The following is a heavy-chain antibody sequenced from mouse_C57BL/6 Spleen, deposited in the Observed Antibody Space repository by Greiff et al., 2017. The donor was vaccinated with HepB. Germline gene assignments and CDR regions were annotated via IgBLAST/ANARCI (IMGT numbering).Heavy chain of an antibody. CDR1: GYTFTSYW. Sequence: QVQLQQPGAELVKPGASVKLSCKASGYTFTSYWMHWVKQRPGQGLEWIGMIHPNSGSTNYNEKFKSKATLTVDKSSSTAYMQLSSLTSEDSAVYYCARYGSSYDFAYWGQGTLVTVSA. CDR3: ARYGSSYDFAY. D-gene: IGHD1-1*01. J-gene: IGHJ3*01. CDR2: IHPNSGST. V-gene: IGHV1-64*01.